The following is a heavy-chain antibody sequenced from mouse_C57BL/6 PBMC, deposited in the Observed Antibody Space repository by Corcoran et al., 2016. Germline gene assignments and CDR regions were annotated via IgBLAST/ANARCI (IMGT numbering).Heavy chain of an antibody. J-gene: IGHJ4*01. CDR3: ARCSSYAMDY. CDR1: GYTFTTYG. D-gene: IGHD1-1*01. Sequence: QIQLVQSGPELKKHGETVKISCKASGYTFTTYGISWVKQAPGKGLKWMGWINTYSGVPTYADDFKGRFAFSLETPANTAYLQINNLKNEDTATYFCARCSSYAMDYWGQGTSVTVSS. V-gene: IGHV9-3*01. CDR2: INTYSGVP.